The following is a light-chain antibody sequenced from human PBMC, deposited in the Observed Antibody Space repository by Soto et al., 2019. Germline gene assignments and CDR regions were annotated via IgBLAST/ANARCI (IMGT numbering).Light chain of an antibody. Sequence: EIVMTQSPATLSVXPXXXXTXXXRASQSVNINLAWYQQKPGQAPRPLIYGASTRATGVPARFSGGGSGTEFTLTISSLQSEDFAVYYCQHYNNWPRTFGQGTKVDIK. CDR2: GAS. J-gene: IGKJ1*01. CDR1: QSVNIN. CDR3: QHYNNWPRT. V-gene: IGKV3-15*01.